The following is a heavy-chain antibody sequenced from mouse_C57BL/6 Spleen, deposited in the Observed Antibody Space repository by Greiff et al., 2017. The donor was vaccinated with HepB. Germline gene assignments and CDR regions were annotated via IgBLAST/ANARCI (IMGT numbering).Heavy chain of an antibody. V-gene: IGHV1-31*01. Sequence: VQLKQSGPELVKPGASVKISCKASGYSFTGYYMHWVKQSHGNILDWIGYIYPYNGVSSYNQKFKGKATLTVDKSSSTAYMELRSLKSEDSAVYYCASRNGSSNYYAMDCWGQGTSVTVSS. CDR2: IYPYNGVS. CDR1: GYSFTGYY. CDR3: ASRNGSSNYYAMDC. J-gene: IGHJ4*01. D-gene: IGHD1-1*01.